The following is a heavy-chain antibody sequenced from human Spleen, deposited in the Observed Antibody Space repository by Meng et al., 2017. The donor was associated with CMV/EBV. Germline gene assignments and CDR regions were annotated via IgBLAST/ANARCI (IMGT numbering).Heavy chain of an antibody. CDR3: ARNVPGTSAYYD. D-gene: IGHD3-22*01. J-gene: IGHJ4*02. CDR1: GYSITITTW. V-gene: IGHV4-28*01. Sequence: QLQLQDAGPVLLRPSVTPSPDGAIFGYSITITTWWGWIRQPPGKGWRWIGYIYYSGRTSYNPSLKSGFTMSVDTSKNRFSLNLNSVTAVDTVVYYGARNVPGTSAYYDCGQGTLVTVSS. CDR2: IYYSGRT.